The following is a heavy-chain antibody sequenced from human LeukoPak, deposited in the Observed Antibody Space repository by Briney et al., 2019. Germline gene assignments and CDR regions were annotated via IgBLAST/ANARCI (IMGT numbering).Heavy chain of an antibody. Sequence: GRSLRLSCTASGFTFGDYAMSWVRQAPGKGLEWVGFIRSKAYGGTTEYAASVKGRFTISRDDSKSIAYLQMNSLKTEDTAVYYCTRIVVVVAATGYMDVWGKGTTVTVSS. V-gene: IGHV3-49*04. J-gene: IGHJ6*03. CDR1: GFTFGDYA. D-gene: IGHD2-15*01. CDR3: TRIVVVVAATGYMDV. CDR2: IRSKAYGGTT.